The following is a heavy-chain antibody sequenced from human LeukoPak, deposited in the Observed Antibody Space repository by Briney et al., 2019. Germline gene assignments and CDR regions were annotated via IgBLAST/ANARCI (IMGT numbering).Heavy chain of an antibody. Sequence: SETLSLTCAVYGGSFSGYYWSWIRQPPGKGLEWIGEINHSGSTNYNPSLKSRVTISVDTSKNQFSLKLSSVTASDTAVYYCATSCSNSCYQRYLGYWGQGTLVTVSS. D-gene: IGHD2-2*01. J-gene: IGHJ4*02. CDR2: INHSGST. CDR1: GGSFSGYY. CDR3: ATSCSNSCYQRYLGY. V-gene: IGHV4-34*01.